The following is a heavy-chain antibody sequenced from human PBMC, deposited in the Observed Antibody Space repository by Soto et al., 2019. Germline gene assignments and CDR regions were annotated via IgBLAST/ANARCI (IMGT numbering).Heavy chain of an antibody. D-gene: IGHD4-17*01. J-gene: IGHJ6*02. CDR1: GGSISSGGYF. V-gene: IGHV4-31*03. CDR2: IYYSGST. CDR3: ARDRYGDSYYYYYGMNV. Sequence: QVQLQESGPGLVKPSQTLSLTCTVSGGSISSGGYFWSWIRQPPGKGRDWIGSIYYSGSTYYSPSLKSRITISVDTSKNHFSLMLSSVTAADTAVYYCARDRYGDSYYYYYGMNVWGQGTTVTVSS.